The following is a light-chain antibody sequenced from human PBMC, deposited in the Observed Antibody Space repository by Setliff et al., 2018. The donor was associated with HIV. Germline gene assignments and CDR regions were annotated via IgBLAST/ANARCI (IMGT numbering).Light chain of an antibody. V-gene: IGLV2-14*03. CDR1: SSDVGAYNY. J-gene: IGLJ3*02. Sequence: QSVLTQPASVSGSPGQSITISCTGTSSDVGAYNYVSWYQQHPGKAPKLMIFDVSNRPSGVSDRFSGSRSGNTASLTISGLQAEDEADYYCSSYTSSSNPRVFGGGTKVTVL. CDR3: SSYTSSSNPRV. CDR2: DVS.